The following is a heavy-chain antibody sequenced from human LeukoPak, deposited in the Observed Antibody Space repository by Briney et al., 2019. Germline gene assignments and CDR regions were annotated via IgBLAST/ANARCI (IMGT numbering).Heavy chain of an antibody. CDR1: GGTFSSYA. J-gene: IGHJ4*02. V-gene: IGHV1-69*13. CDR2: IIPIFGTA. Sequence: ASVKVSCKTSGGTFSSYAISWVRQAPGQGLEWMGGIIPIFGTANCAQKFQGRVTITADESTSTAYMELSSLRSEDTAVYYCAREARSGSPDYWGQGTLVTVSS. CDR3: AREARSGSPDY. D-gene: IGHD3-22*01.